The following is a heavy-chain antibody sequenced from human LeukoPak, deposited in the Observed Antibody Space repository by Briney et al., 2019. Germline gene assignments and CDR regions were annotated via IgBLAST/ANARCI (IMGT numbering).Heavy chain of an antibody. V-gene: IGHV3-21*01. CDR1: GFTVSSCS. CDR2: ISSDSSYV. J-gene: IGHJ4*02. Sequence: GGSLRRSCAASGFTVSSCSMSWVSQAPGKGLEWVSSISSDSSYVYYAASMKDRFTISRDNARNSLYLQMNSLRAEDTAVYYCARAYDSSGYYWRIFDYWGQGALVTVSS. D-gene: IGHD3-22*01. CDR3: ARAYDSSGYYWRIFDY.